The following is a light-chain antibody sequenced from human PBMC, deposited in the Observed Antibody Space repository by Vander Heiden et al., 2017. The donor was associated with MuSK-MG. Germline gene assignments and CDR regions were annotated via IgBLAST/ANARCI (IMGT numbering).Light chain of an antibody. J-gene: IGKJ4*01. Sequence: IVLTQSPATLSLSPGERATLSCRASQSVSSYLAWYQQKPGQAPRLLSYDASRFSGSGSGTDFTLTISSLEPEDFAVYYCQQRSNCPLTFGGGTKVEIK. CDR2: DAS. CDR3: QQRSNCPLT. CDR1: QSVSSY. V-gene: IGKV3-11*01.